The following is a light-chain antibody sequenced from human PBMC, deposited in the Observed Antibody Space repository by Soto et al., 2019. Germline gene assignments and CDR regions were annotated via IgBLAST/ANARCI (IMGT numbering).Light chain of an antibody. CDR2: EVS. CDR1: SSDVGGYNY. Sequence: ALTQPASVSGSPGQSITISCTGTSSDVGGYNYVSWFQHHPGKAPKLMIYEVSNWPSGVSNRFSGSKSGNTASLTISGLQAEDEADYYCSSYTASSTYVFGTGTKVTVL. J-gene: IGLJ1*01. CDR3: SSYTASSTYV. V-gene: IGLV2-14*01.